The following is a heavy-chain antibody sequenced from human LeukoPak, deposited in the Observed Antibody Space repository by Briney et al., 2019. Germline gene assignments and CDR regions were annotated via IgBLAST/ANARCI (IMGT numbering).Heavy chain of an antibody. CDR1: GFTFSSYA. Sequence: QAGRSLRLSCAASGFTFSSYAMSWVRQAPGKGLDLVAVISYDGSNKFYADPVKGRFTISRDNSKNTLYLQMNSLRAEDTAVYYCAKDLYGDYRDYYYYMDVWGKGTTVTVSS. CDR3: AKDLYGDYRDYYYYMDV. V-gene: IGHV3-30*18. CDR2: ISYDGSNK. J-gene: IGHJ6*03. D-gene: IGHD4-17*01.